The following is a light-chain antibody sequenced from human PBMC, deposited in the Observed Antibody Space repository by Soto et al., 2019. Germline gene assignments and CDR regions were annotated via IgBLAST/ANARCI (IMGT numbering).Light chain of an antibody. CDR1: QCIXSAY. CDR2: DVS. V-gene: IGKV3-20*01. CDR3: HQYGSAPET. Sequence: IELTQSPCPLSLSPGERATLSCRASQCIXSAYLAWYQQKPGQAPRLLXDDVSSRANGSPDRLSGSGSATDFTRTVSRREPDDVEGYYLHQYGSAPETFGRGTKVDIK. J-gene: IGKJ4*01.